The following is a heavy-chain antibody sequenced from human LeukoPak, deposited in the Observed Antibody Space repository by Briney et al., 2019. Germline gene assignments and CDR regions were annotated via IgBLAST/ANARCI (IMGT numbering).Heavy chain of an antibody. J-gene: IGHJ4*02. V-gene: IGHV3-20*04. CDR1: GFTFDDYG. CDR3: ARGTPDSSSWAVFDY. D-gene: IGHD6-13*01. CDR2: INWNGGST. Sequence: GGSLRLSCAASGFTFDDYGMSWVRQAPGKGLEWVSGINWNGGSTGYADSVKGRFTISRDNSKNSLYLQMNSLRVEDTAVYYCARGTPDSSSWAVFDYWGQGTLVTVSS.